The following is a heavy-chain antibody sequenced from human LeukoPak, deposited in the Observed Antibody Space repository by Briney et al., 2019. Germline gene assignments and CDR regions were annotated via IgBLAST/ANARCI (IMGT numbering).Heavy chain of an antibody. CDR1: GFTFDDYG. Sequence: RPGGSLRLSCAAPGFTFDDYGMSWVRQAPGKGLEWVSGINWNGGSTGYADSVKGRFTISRDNAKNSLYLQMNSLRAEDTALYYCARESRYVWGSYLDYWGQGTLVTVSS. CDR3: ARESRYVWGSYLDY. CDR2: INWNGGST. V-gene: IGHV3-20*04. D-gene: IGHD3-16*02. J-gene: IGHJ4*02.